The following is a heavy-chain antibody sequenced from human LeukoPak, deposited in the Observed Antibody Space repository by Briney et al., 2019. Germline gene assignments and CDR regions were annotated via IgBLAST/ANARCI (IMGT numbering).Heavy chain of an antibody. D-gene: IGHD6-13*01. CDR1: GFTFSSYG. V-gene: IGHV3-30*03. CDR2: ISYDGSNK. CDR3: ARVLAAAGLDY. J-gene: IGHJ4*02. Sequence: PGGPLRLSCAASGFTFSSYGMHWVRQAPGKGLEWVAVISYDGSNKYYADSVKGRFTISRDNSKNTLYLQMNSLRAEDTAVYYCARVLAAAGLDYWGQGTLVTVSS.